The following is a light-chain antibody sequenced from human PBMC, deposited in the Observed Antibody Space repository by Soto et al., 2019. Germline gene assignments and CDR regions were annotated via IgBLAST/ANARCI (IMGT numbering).Light chain of an antibody. CDR1: QSVSSSH. CDR3: QQRDNWPWT. J-gene: IGKJ1*01. V-gene: IGKV3D-20*02. CDR2: AAS. Sequence: PGERATLSCSASQSVSSSHLARYQHNPGQAPRLLSYAASSRATGSPDRFSGGGSGTDFTLTISRLEPEDFAVYYCQQRDNWPWTFGQGTKVDIK.